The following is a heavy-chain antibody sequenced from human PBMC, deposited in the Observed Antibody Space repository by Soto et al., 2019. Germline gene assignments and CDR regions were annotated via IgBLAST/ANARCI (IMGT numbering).Heavy chain of an antibody. Sequence: GGSLRLSCAASGFTFSSYAMSWFCQAPGNGLKWISAISGNGGSTNYADSVKGRFTISRDNSKNTLHQQLNSLRAEDTAVYYCAKDLLRFLEWSAPHYGMDVWGQGTTVTVSS. CDR2: ISGNGGST. CDR1: GFTFSSYA. CDR3: AKDLLRFLEWSAPHYGMDV. J-gene: IGHJ6*02. D-gene: IGHD3-3*01. V-gene: IGHV3-23*01.